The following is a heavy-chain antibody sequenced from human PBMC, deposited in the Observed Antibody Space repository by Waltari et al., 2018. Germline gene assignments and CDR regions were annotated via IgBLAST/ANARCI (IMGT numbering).Heavy chain of an antibody. J-gene: IGHJ4*02. V-gene: IGHV1-2*06. CDR2: INPNSGGT. CDR1: GYTFTGYY. CDR3: ARGPDYDFWSGYSNAFDY. Sequence: QVQLVQSGAEVKKPGASVKVSCKASGYTFTGYYMHWVRQAPGQGLEWMGRINPNSGGTNDAQKFQGRVTMTRDTSISTAYMELSRLRSDDTAVYYCARGPDYDFWSGYSNAFDYWGQGTLVTVSS. D-gene: IGHD3-3*01.